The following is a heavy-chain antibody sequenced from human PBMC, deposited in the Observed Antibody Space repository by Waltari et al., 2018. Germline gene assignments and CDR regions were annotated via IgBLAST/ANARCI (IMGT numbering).Heavy chain of an antibody. D-gene: IGHD4-17*01. CDR2: IYHSGST. J-gene: IGHJ3*02. CDR3: ARLTIYGDYHKDAFDI. CDR1: GYSISSGYY. Sequence: QVQLQESGPGLVKPSETLSLTCAVSGYSISSGYYWGWLRQPPGKGLEWIGSIYHSGSTYYNPSLKSRVTISVDTSKNQFSLKLSSVTAADTAVYYCARLTIYGDYHKDAFDIWGQGTMVTVSS. V-gene: IGHV4-38-2*01.